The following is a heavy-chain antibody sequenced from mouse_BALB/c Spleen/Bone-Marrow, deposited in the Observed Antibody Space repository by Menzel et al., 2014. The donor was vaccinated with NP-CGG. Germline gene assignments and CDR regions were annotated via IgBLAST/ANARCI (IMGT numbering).Heavy chain of an antibody. CDR3: ARSHYPRDMDY. J-gene: IGHJ4*01. D-gene: IGHD3-3*01. Sequence: EVELVESGGGLVQPGGSLRLSCATSGFTFTDYYMSWVRQPPGKALEWLGFIRNKANGYTTEYSASVKGRFTISRDTSQGIHSLQENTQRAEDSATYYCARSHYPRDMDYWGQGTPATISS. V-gene: IGHV7-3*02. CDR1: GFTFTDYY. CDR2: IRNKANGYTT.